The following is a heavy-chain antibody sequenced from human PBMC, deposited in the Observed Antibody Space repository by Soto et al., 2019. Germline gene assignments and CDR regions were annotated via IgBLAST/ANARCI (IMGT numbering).Heavy chain of an antibody. V-gene: IGHV6-1*01. J-gene: IGHJ6*02. Sequence: PSQTLSLTCAISGDSVSSNSAAWNWIRQSPSRGLEWLGRTYYRSKWYNDYAVSVKSRITINPDTSKNQFSLQLNSVTPEDTAVYYCARGRRYYYGSGDKIYYYYYGMDVWGQGTTVTVSS. D-gene: IGHD3-10*01. CDR2: TYYRSKWYN. CDR1: GDSVSSNSAA. CDR3: ARGRRYYYGSGDKIYYYYYGMDV.